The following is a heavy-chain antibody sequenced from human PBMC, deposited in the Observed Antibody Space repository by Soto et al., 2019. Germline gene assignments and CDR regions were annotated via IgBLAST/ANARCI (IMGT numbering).Heavy chain of an antibody. CDR1: GLPFSKSW. CDR3: ARDSAFSAYDY. Sequence: EVQLVESGGDLVQPGESLRLSCAASGLPFSKSWMNWVRQAPGRGLEWVAGMNADGSHIGYLDFVRGRFTISRDNAKNVLSLQMNSLRAEDTAVYYCARDSAFSAYDYWGQGTLVAVSS. CDR2: MNADGSHI. J-gene: IGHJ4*02. V-gene: IGHV3-7*01. D-gene: IGHD3-16*01.